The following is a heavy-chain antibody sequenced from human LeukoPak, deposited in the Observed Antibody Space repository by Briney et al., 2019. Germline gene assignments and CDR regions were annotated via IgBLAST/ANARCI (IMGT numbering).Heavy chain of an antibody. Sequence: GGSLRLSCAASGFTVSSNYISWVRQAPGKGLEWVSFIYSGGTTYYADSVKGRFTISRDNSKNTLYLQMNSLRAEDTAVYYCARDFPSSPVAFDIWGQGTMVTVSS. V-gene: IGHV3-53*01. CDR2: IYSGGTT. J-gene: IGHJ3*02. CDR3: ARDFPSSPVAFDI. CDR1: GFTVSSNY. D-gene: IGHD6-13*01.